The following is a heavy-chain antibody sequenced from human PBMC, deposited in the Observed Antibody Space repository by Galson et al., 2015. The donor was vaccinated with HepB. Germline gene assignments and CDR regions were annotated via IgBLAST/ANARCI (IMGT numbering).Heavy chain of an antibody. CDR2: ISNDGRSK. V-gene: IGHV3-30-3*01. CDR1: GFTFNTYP. CDR3: ARGISNGRCDYFGY. J-gene: IGHJ4*02. D-gene: IGHD3-3*02. Sequence: SLRLSCAASGFTFNTYPMQWVRQAPGKGLEWVAAISNDGRSKSYADSVKGRFTISRDDYKNTLNLQMDSLRVEDTAVYYCARGISNGRCDYFGYWGQGTLVTVSS.